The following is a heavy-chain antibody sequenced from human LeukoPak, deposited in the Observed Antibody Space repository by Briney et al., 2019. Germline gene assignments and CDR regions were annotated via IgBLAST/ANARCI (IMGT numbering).Heavy chain of an antibody. D-gene: IGHD3-22*01. CDR3: AGEEYYYDSSGYRPGAFDI. J-gene: IGHJ3*02. CDR1: GFTFSSNW. CDR2: IKQDGSEK. Sequence: PGGSLRLSCAASGFTFSSNWMSWVRQGQGKGLEWVANIKQDGSEKYYVDSGKGRFTIATDNAKNSLYLQMNSLRAEDTAVYYCAGEEYYYDSSGYRPGAFDIWGQGTMVTVSS. V-gene: IGHV3-7*01.